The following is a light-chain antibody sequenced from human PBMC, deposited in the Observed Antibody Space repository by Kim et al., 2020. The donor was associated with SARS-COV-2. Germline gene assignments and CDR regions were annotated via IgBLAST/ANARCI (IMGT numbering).Light chain of an antibody. Sequence: VSVVTAQVARITCGGKNIGSKAVHWFQQKPGQDPVLVIYSDDNGPSGIPERFSGSNPRNTTTLTISRIEAGDEADFYCQVWDSSSDRGVFGGGTQLTVL. J-gene: IGLJ3*02. CDR2: SDD. CDR1: NIGSKA. V-gene: IGLV3-12*01. CDR3: QVWDSSSDRGV.